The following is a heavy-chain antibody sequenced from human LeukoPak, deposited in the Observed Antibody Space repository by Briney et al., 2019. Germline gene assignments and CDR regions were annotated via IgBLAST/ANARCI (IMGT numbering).Heavy chain of an antibody. V-gene: IGHV1-2*02. CDR1: GYTFTGYY. CDR3: ARDGSSGRDDAFDI. Sequence: ASVKVSCKASGYTFTGYYMHLVRQAPGQGLEWMGWINPNSGGTNYAQKFQGRVTMIRDTSISAAYMELSRLRADDTAVYYCARDGSSGRDDAFDIWGQGTMVTVSP. CDR2: INPNSGGT. D-gene: IGHD6-19*01. J-gene: IGHJ3*02.